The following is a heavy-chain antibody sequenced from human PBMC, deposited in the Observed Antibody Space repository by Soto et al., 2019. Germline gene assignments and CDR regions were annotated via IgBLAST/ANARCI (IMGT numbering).Heavy chain of an antibody. CDR2: TYYRSKWYN. CDR3: ARAPMIYSGWPVDY. Sequence: SQTLSLTCGISGDSVSSNSAAGSWIRQSPSRGLEWLGRTYYRSKWYNDYAVSVKSRITINPDTSKNQFSLQLNSATPEDTAVYYCARAPMIYSGWPVDYWGQGTLVTVSS. J-gene: IGHJ4*02. D-gene: IGHD6-19*01. V-gene: IGHV6-1*01. CDR1: GDSVSSNSAA.